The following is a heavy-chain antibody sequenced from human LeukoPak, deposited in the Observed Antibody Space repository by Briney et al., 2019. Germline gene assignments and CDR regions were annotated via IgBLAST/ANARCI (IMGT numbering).Heavy chain of an antibody. J-gene: IGHJ3*02. CDR3: AKCGGYDYVWGSFPDAFDI. CDR1: GFTFSSYA. CDR2: ISGSGGST. Sequence: GSLRLSCAASGFTFSSYAMSWVRQAPGKGLEWVSAISGSGGSTYYADSVKGRFTISRDNSKNTLYLQMNSLRAEDTAVYYCAKCGGYDYVWGSFPDAFDIWGQGTMVTVPS. V-gene: IGHV3-23*01. D-gene: IGHD3-16*01.